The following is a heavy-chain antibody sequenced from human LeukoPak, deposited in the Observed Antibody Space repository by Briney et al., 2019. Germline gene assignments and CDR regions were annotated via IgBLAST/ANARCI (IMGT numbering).Heavy chain of an antibody. CDR1: GFTFDDYG. D-gene: IGHD2-15*01. V-gene: IGHV3-20*01. Sequence: PGGSLRLSCAASGFTFDDYGMSWVRQAPGKGLEWVSGINWNGGSTGYAGSVKGRFTISRDNAKNSLYLQMNSLRAEDTALYHCARMGCSGGSCYGPGYYYGMDVWGQGTTVTVSS. CDR2: INWNGGST. CDR3: ARMGCSGGSCYGPGYYYGMDV. J-gene: IGHJ6*02.